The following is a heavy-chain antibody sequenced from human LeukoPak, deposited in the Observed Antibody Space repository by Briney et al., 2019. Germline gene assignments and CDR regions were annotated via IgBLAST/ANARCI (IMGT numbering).Heavy chain of an antibody. CDR2: ISWNSGSI. D-gene: IGHD3-22*01. J-gene: IGHJ3*02. Sequence: PGRSLRLSCAASGFTFDDYAMHWVRQAPGKGLEWVSGISWNSGSIGYADSVKGRFTISRDNAKNSLYLQMNSLRAEDTALYYCAKENSSGYYYDAFDIWGQGTMVTVSS. V-gene: IGHV3-9*01. CDR1: GFTFDDYA. CDR3: AKENSSGYYYDAFDI.